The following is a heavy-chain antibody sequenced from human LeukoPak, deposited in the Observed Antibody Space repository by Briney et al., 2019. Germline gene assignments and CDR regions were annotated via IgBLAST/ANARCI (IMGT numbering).Heavy chain of an antibody. J-gene: IGHJ4*02. V-gene: IGHV3-66*01. CDR2: IYSGGST. CDR1: GFTVSSNY. CDR3: ARDSLPIDYDFWSGYESDRYYFDY. D-gene: IGHD3-3*01. Sequence: PGGSLRLSCAASGFTVSSNYMSWVRQAPGKGLEWVSVIYSGGSTYYADSVKGRFTISRDNAKNSLYLQMNSLRAEDTAVYYCARDSLPIDYDFWSGYESDRYYFDYWGQGTLVTVSS.